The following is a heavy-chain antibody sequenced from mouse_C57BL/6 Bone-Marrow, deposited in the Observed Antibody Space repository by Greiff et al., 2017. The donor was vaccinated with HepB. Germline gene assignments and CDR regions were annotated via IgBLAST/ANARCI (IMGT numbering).Heavy chain of an antibody. D-gene: IGHD1-1*02. CDR3: ARGSYGDFDY. J-gene: IGHJ2*01. V-gene: IGHV1-59*01. CDR2: IDPSDSYT. CDR1: GYTFTSYW. Sequence: QVQLQQPGAELVRPGTSVKLSCKASGYTFTSYWMHWVKQRPGQGLEWIGVIDPSDSYTNYNQKFKGKATLTVDTSSSTAYMQLSSLTSEDSAVYYCARGSYGDFDYWGQGTTLTVSS.